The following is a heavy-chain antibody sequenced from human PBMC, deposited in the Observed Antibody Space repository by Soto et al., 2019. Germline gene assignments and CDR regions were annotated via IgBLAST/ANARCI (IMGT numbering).Heavy chain of an antibody. V-gene: IGHV3-21*01. CDR1: GFTFSSYS. CDR3: AREGGDCSSTSCYTHYYYYGMDV. D-gene: IGHD2-2*02. Sequence: EVQLVESGGGLVKPGGSLRLSCAASGFTFSSYSMNWVRQAPGKGLEWVSSISSSSSYIYYADSVKGRFTISRDNGKNSLYLQMNILRAEDTAVYYCAREGGDCSSTSCYTHYYYYGMDVWGQGTTVTVSS. CDR2: ISSSSSYI. J-gene: IGHJ6*02.